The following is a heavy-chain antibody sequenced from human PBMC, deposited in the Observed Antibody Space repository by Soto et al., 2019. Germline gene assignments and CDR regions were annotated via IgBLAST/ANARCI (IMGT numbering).Heavy chain of an antibody. Sequence: EVQLLEPGGGLAQPGGSLRLSCAASGFTFSSYSMNWVRQAPGKGLEWDSIISGSGGVTSYADSVKGRFTISRDNSKNSLFLQMKSLRDEDTAVYYCEKVPECVVSRCDEGIDIWGHGTLVTVS. CDR3: EKVPECVVSRCDEGIDI. J-gene: IGHJ3*02. D-gene: IGHD4-17*01. V-gene: IGHV3-23*01. CDR2: ISGSGGVT. CDR1: GFTFSSYS.